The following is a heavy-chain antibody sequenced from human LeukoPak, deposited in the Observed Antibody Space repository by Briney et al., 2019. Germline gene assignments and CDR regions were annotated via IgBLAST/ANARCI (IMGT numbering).Heavy chain of an antibody. J-gene: IGHJ4*02. CDR1: GYTFTGYY. V-gene: IGHV1-2*02. Sequence: ASVKVSCKASGYTFTGYYMHWVRQAPGQGLEWMGWINPNSGGTNYAQKFQGRVTMTRDTSISTAYMELSRLRSDDTAVYYCARDEGMTTVTTDGGYWGQGTLVTVSS. CDR2: INPNSGGT. CDR3: ARDEGMTTVTTDGGY. D-gene: IGHD4-17*01.